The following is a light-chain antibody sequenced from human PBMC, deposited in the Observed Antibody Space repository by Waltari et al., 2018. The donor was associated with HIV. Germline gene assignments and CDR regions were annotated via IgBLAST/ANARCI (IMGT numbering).Light chain of an antibody. CDR3: SSYADSNDLL. J-gene: IGLJ2*01. CDR2: EVT. V-gene: IGLV2-8*01. Sequence: QSALTQPPSASESPGRSVTISCTGPTSNVGYYNYVSWYQQHPGKAPKLIIYEVTKRPSGVPDRFSGSKSGNTASLTVSGLQPEDEADYYCSSYADSNDLLFGGGTRLTVL. CDR1: TSNVGYYNY.